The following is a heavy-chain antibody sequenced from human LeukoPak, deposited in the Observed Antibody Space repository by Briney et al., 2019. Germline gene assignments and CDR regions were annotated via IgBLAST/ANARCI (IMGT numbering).Heavy chain of an antibody. J-gene: IGHJ3*02. Sequence: GGSLRLSCAASGFTFSSYSMNWVRQAPGKGLEWVSCISNTNSYIYYADSVKGRFTISRDNAKNSLYLQMNSLRAEDTAVYYCVRDAFDIWGQGTMVTVSS. CDR2: ISNTNSYI. CDR3: VRDAFDI. V-gene: IGHV3-21*01. CDR1: GFTFSSYS.